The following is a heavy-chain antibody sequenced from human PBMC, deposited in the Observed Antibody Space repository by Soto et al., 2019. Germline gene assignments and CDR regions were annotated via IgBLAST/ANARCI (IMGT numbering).Heavy chain of an antibody. CDR1: SDSIRNYY. J-gene: IGHJ4*02. Sequence: QVQLQESGPGLVKPSETLSLNCTVSSDSIRNYYWSWIRQPAGKGPEWIGRISISGRPNYNPSLKSRVTLSLDTSKNQFSLKLTSVAAADTAVYYCARDPAMIGYFDYWGQQTLVTVSS. V-gene: IGHV4-4*07. D-gene: IGHD3-22*01. CDR3: ARDPAMIGYFDY. CDR2: ISISGRP.